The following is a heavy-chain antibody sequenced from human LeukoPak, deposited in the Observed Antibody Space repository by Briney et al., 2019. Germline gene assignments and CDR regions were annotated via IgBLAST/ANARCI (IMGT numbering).Heavy chain of an antibody. V-gene: IGHV3-15*01. CDR2: IKSKTDGGTT. J-gene: IGHJ4*02. CDR1: GGSFSGYY. CDR3: TTAGTEGYCSSTSCYTVDY. Sequence: ETLSLTCAVYGGSFSGYYWSWIRHAPGQGLEWVGRIKSKTDGGTTDYAAPVKGRFTISRDDSKNTLYLQMNSLKTEDTAVYYCTTAGTEGYCSSTSCYTVDYWGQGTLVTVSS. D-gene: IGHD2-2*02.